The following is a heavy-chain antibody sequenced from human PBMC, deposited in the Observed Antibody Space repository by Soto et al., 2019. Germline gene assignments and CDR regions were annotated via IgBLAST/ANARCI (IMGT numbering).Heavy chain of an antibody. CDR3: ARDFKAPNDAWAFDY. CDR1: GASISSSDW. V-gene: IGHV4-4*02. CDR2: IYHGGTT. Sequence: QVQLQESGPGLVMPSGTLSLTCAVSGASISSSDWWNWVRQPPGKGLEWIGEIYHGGTTIYTPSLNSRVTISIDESKNHFSLKLTSVTAADTAVYYCARDFKAPNDAWAFDYWGQGTLVTVSS. D-gene: IGHD3-16*01. J-gene: IGHJ4*02.